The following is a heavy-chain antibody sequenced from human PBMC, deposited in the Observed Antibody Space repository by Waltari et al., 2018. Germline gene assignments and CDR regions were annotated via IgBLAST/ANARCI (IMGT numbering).Heavy chain of an antibody. V-gene: IGHV1-2*02. CDR3: AREEGGWASSARLLNGMDV. D-gene: IGHD1-26*01. J-gene: IGHJ6*02. CDR1: GYTFTGYY. Sequence: QVQLVQSGAEVKKPGASVKVSCKASGYTFTGYYMHWVRPAPGQGLEWMGWINPNSGGTNYAQKFQGRVTMTRDTSISTAYMELSRLRSDDTAVYYCAREEGGWASSARLLNGMDVWGQGTTVTVSS. CDR2: INPNSGGT.